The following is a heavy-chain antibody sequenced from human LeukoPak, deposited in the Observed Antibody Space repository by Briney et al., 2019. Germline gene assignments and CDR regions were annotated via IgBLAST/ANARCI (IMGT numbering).Heavy chain of an antibody. Sequence: GGSLSLSCAASGFTFSSYSMNWVRQAPGKGLEWVSYISSSSSTIYYADSVKGRFTISRDNAKNSLYLQMNSLRAEDTAVYYCARDSSGWWKYYFDYWGQGTLVTVSS. V-gene: IGHV3-48*01. D-gene: IGHD6-19*01. CDR1: GFTFSSYS. CDR2: ISSSSSTI. CDR3: ARDSSGWWKYYFDY. J-gene: IGHJ4*02.